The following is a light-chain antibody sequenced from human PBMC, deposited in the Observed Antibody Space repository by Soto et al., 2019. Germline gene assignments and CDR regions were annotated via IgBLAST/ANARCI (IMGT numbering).Light chain of an antibody. J-gene: IGLJ3*02. Sequence: QSALTQPASVSGSPGQSITISCTGTSSDVGSYNLVSWYQQHPGKAPKLMIYEGSKRPSGVSNRFSGSKSGNTASLTISGLQAEDEAGYYCCSYAGSSTGVFGGGTKLTVL. CDR3: CSYAGSSTGV. CDR1: SSDVGSYNL. CDR2: EGS. V-gene: IGLV2-23*01.